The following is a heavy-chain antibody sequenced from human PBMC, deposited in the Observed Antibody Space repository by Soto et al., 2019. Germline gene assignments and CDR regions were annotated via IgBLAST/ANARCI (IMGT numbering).Heavy chain of an antibody. CDR2: ISPSGDVT. J-gene: IGHJ4*02. D-gene: IGHD1-26*01. CDR3: ARQLERRVGAASH. CDR1: GFFFTDYF. Sequence: QVQLAESGGGWVKSGGSLTLSCSTSGFFFTDYFLSWLRQAPGKGLERVSYISPSGDVTHYADSVKGRFTISRDNTKNSLFLQMSSLRDDDTAVYYCARQLERRVGAASHWGQGTRVSVSA. V-gene: IGHV3-11*01.